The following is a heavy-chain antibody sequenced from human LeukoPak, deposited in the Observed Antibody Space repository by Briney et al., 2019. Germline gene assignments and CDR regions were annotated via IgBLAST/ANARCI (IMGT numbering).Heavy chain of an antibody. Sequence: GGSLRLSCAASGFTFSDYYMSWIRQAPGKGLEWVSYISSSGSTIYYTDSVKGRFTISRDNAKNSLYLQMNSLRAEDTAVYYCARRATVTYYYYYYMDVWGKGTTVTVSS. D-gene: IGHD4-17*01. V-gene: IGHV3-11*04. CDR2: ISSSGSTI. J-gene: IGHJ6*03. CDR1: GFTFSDYY. CDR3: ARRATVTYYYYYYMDV.